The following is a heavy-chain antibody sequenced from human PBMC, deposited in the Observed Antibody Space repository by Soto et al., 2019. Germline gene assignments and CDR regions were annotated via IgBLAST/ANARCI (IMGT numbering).Heavy chain of an antibody. Sequence: KTSETLSLTCTVSGGFISSGGYYWSWIRQHPGKGLEWIGYIYYSGSTYYNPSLKSRVTISVDTSKNQFSLKLSSVTAADTAVYYCARDSSLHVGALHYFDYWGQGTLVTVSS. J-gene: IGHJ4*02. CDR1: GGFISSGGYY. CDR2: IYYSGST. V-gene: IGHV4-31*03. D-gene: IGHD4-17*01. CDR3: ARDSSLHVGALHYFDY.